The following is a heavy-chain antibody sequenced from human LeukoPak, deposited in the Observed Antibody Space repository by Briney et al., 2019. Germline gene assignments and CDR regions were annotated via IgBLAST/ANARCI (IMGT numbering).Heavy chain of an antibody. V-gene: IGHV3-48*03. CDR3: ARGGLYGYDVFDY. D-gene: IGHD5-12*01. CDR1: GLTFRNAW. Sequence: GGSLRLSCAVSGLTFRNAWMSWVRQAPGKGLEWVSYISGSGRTMSYADSVKGRFTISRDNAKNSLYLQMNSLRVEDTAVYHCARGGLYGYDVFDYWGQGTLVTVSS. CDR2: ISGSGRTM. J-gene: IGHJ4*02.